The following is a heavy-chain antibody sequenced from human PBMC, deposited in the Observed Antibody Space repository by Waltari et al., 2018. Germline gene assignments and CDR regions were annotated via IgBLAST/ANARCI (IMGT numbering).Heavy chain of an antibody. CDR2: IIPIFGTT. CDR1: GGTFSSYA. V-gene: IGHV1-69*13. J-gene: IGHJ4*02. D-gene: IGHD6-19*01. Sequence: QVQLVQSGAEVKKPGSSVKVSCKASGGTFSSYAISWVRQAPGQGLEWMGGIIPIFGTTNYAQKFQGRVTITADESTSTAYMELSSLRSEDTAVYYCARGGSGYSSGWYPDPFDYWGQGTLVTVSS. CDR3: ARGGSGYSSGWYPDPFDY.